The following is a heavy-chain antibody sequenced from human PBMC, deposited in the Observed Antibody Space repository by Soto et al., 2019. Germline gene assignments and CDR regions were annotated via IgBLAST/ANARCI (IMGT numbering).Heavy chain of an antibody. CDR2: IYYSGST. V-gene: IGHV4-31*03. D-gene: IGHD6-19*01. CDR3: ARGIFGSYSSGWYFDY. CDR1: GGSISSGGYY. J-gene: IGHJ4*02. Sequence: QVQLQESGPGLVKPSQTLSLTCTVSGGSISSGGYYWSWIRQHPGKGLEWIGYIYYSGSTYYHPSLKRRVTISVDTSKNQFSLKLSSVTAADTAVYYCARGIFGSYSSGWYFDYWGQGTLVTVSS.